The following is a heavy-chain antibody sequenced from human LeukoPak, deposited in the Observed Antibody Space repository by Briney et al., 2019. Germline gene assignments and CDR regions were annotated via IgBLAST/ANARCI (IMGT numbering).Heavy chain of an antibody. CDR1: GFTFSSYG. CDR2: ISYDGSNK. Sequence: GGSLRLSCEASGFTFSSYGMHWVRQAPGKGLEWVAVISYDGSNKYYADSVKGRFTISRDNSKNTLYLQMNSLRAEDTAVYYCARENTVTKGFDYWGQGTLVTVSS. D-gene: IGHD4-17*01. J-gene: IGHJ4*02. V-gene: IGHV3-30*19. CDR3: ARENTVTKGFDY.